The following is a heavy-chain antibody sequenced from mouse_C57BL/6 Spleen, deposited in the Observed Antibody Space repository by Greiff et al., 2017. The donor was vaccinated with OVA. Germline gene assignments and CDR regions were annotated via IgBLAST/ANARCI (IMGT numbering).Heavy chain of an antibody. CDR1: GYTFTSYW. CDR3: SRFGSSYDYAIDY. Sequence: VQLQQPGAELVKPGASVKLSCKASGYTFTSYWMHWVKQRPGRGLEWIGRIDPNCGGTKYNQKFKSKATLTVDKPSSTAYMQLSSLTSEDSAVYYSSRFGSSYDYAIDYWGQGTSVTVSS. CDR2: IDPNCGGT. J-gene: IGHJ4*01. V-gene: IGHV1-72*01. D-gene: IGHD1-1*01.